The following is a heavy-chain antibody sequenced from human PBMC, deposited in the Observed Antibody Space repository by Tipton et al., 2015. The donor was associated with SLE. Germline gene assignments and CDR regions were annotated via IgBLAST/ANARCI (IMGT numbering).Heavy chain of an antibody. V-gene: IGHV4-59*04. J-gene: IGHJ4*02. CDR2: IYHNGNT. CDR1: GDSITSLY. Sequence: TLSLTCTVSGDSITSLYWSWIRQPPGKGLEWIAVIYHNGNTYYNPSLRSRVTISVDTSQNQFSLEVHSVTAADTAVYYCARGPGQWEFFDSWGQGTLVTVSS. D-gene: IGHD1-26*01. CDR3: ARGPGQWEFFDS.